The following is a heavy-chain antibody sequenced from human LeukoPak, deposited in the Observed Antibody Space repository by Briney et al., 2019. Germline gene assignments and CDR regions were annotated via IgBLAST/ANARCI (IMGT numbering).Heavy chain of an antibody. Sequence: GGSLRLSCAASGFTFSGSAMTWVRQAPGKGLEWVSSIGPSGTSAYYADSVKGRFTISRDNSKNTLFLQMNSLRAEDTAVYYCAKDFCLLRDYWGQGTLVTVSS. CDR2: IGPSGTSA. CDR1: GFTFSGSA. CDR3: AKDFCLLRDY. V-gene: IGHV3-23*01. D-gene: IGHD3-22*01. J-gene: IGHJ4*02.